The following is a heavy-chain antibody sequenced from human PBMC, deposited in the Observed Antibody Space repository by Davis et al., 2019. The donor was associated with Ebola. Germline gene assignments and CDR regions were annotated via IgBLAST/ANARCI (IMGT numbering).Heavy chain of an antibody. CDR1: GFTLSAHY. J-gene: IGHJ4*02. D-gene: IGHD2-2*01. V-gene: IGHV3-72*01. Sequence: PGGSLRLSCAASGFTLSAHYMDWVRQAPGKGLQWVGRTRSRANSYTTEYAASVKGRFTISRDDSKNSLYLQMNSLRTEDTALYYCARSCSSTNCYPDYWGQGTLVTVSS. CDR3: ARSCSSTNCYPDY. CDR2: TRSRANSYTT.